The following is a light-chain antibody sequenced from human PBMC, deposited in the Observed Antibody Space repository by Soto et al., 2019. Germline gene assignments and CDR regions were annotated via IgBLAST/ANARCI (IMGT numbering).Light chain of an antibody. CDR3: SSYAGSNNLDV. V-gene: IGLV2-8*01. CDR2: EVN. Sequence: SVLTQPPSPSGAPGQAFTISLTGTSSDVGGFDYVSWYQQHPGKAPKLIIYEVNKRPSGVPDRFSGSKSGNTASLTVSGLQAEDEADYYCSSYAGSNNLDVFGTGTKVTVL. CDR1: SSDVGGFDY. J-gene: IGLJ1*01.